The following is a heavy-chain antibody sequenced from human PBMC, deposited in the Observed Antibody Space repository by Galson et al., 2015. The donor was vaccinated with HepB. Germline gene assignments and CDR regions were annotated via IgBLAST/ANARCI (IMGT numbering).Heavy chain of an antibody. J-gene: IGHJ4*02. CDR2: ISYDGSNK. Sequence: SLRLSCAASGFTFSSYAMHWVRQAPGKGLEWVAVISYDGSNKYYADSVKGRFTISRDNSKNTLYLQMNSLRAEDTAVYYCARDPHLSGYYPRLDYWGQGTLVTVSS. D-gene: IGHD3-22*01. V-gene: IGHV3-30*04. CDR3: ARDPHLSGYYPRLDY. CDR1: GFTFSSYA.